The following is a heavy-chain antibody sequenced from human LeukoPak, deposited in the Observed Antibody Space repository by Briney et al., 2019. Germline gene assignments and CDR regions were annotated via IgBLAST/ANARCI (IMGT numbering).Heavy chain of an antibody. V-gene: IGHV3-53*01. Sequence: GGSLRLSCAASGFTFHNNGMSWVRQAPGKGLEWVSAIYSGGSTYYADSVKGRFTISRDNSKNTLYLQMNSLRAEDTAVYYCASGPPWISTGKPLFDYWGQGTLVTVSS. CDR3: ASGPPWISTGKPLFDY. CDR1: GFTFHNNG. J-gene: IGHJ4*02. CDR2: IYSGGST. D-gene: IGHD1-1*01.